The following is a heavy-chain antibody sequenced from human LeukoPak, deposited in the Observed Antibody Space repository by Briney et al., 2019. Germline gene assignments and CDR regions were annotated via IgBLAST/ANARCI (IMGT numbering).Heavy chain of an antibody. J-gene: IGHJ4*02. CDR2: IYTSGST. D-gene: IGHD5-18*01. Sequence: SETLSLTCTVSGGSISSYYWSWIRQPAGKGLEWIGRIYTSGSTNYNPSLKSRVTMSVDTSKNQFSLKLSSVTAADTAVYYCAGGDFNNYGYYFDYWGQGTLVTVSS. V-gene: IGHV4-4*07. CDR1: GGSISSYY. CDR3: AGGDFNNYGYYFDY.